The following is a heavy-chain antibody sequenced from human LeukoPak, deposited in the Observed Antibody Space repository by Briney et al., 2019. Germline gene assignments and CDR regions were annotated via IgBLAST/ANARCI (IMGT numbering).Heavy chain of an antibody. CDR3: ARDQAQFGP. CDR1: GFTLTDYY. J-gene: IGHJ5*02. V-gene: IGHV3-11*01. Sequence: GGSLRLSCAASGFTLTDYYMSWIRQAPGKGLEWVSYISSSGSTTYYADSVKGRFTISRDRAKNSLYLEMSSLRAEDSAMYYCARDQAQFGPWGQGTLVTVSS. CDR2: ISSSGSTT.